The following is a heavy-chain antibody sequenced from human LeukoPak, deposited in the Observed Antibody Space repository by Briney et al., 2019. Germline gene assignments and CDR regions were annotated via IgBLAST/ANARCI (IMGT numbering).Heavy chain of an antibody. V-gene: IGHV3-11*01. CDR1: GFTFSDYY. D-gene: IGHD5-24*01. J-gene: IGHJ6*03. CDR3: ARCCGDGYNSYYYYMDV. Sequence: GGSLRLPCAASGFTFSDYYMSWIRQAPGKGLEWVSYISSSGSTIYYADSVKGRFTISRDNAKNSLYLQMNSLRAEDTAVYYCARCCGDGYNSYYYYMDVWGKGTTVTISS. CDR2: ISSSGSTI.